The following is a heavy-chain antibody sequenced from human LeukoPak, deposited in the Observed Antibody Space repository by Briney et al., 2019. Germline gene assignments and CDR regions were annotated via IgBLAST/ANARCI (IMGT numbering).Heavy chain of an antibody. CDR3: ARGGPAGDFIVVAPANNAFDI. D-gene: IGHD2-2*01. Sequence: SVKVSCKASGGTFSSYAINWVRQAPGQGLEWMGGIIPIFGTANYAQKFQGRVTMTRDTSTSTVYMELSSLRSEDTAVYYCARGGPAGDFIVVAPANNAFDIWGQGTMVTVSS. CDR2: IIPIFGTA. J-gene: IGHJ3*02. CDR1: GGTFSSYA. V-gene: IGHV1-69*05.